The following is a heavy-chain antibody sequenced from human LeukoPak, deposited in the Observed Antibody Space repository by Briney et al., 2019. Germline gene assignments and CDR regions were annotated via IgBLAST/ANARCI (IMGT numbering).Heavy chain of an antibody. D-gene: IGHD6-13*01. V-gene: IGHV4-39*07. CDR2: IYYSGST. J-gene: IGHJ5*02. Sequence: PSETLSLTCTVSGGSISSYYWGWIRQPPGKGLEWIGSIYYSGSTYYNPSLKSRVTISVDTSKNQFSLKLSSVTAADTAVYYCARVGSSSWPPVNPWGQGTLVTVSS. CDR3: ARVGSSSWPPVNP. CDR1: GGSISSYY.